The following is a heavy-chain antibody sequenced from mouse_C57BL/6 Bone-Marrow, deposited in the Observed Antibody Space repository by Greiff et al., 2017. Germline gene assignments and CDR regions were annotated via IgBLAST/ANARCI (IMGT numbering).Heavy chain of an antibody. CDR1: GYTFTSYW. J-gene: IGHJ1*03. CDR2: IYPGSGST. Sequence: VQLQQPGAELVKPGASVKMSCKASGYTFTSYWITWVKQRPGQGLEWIGDIYPGSGSTNYNEKFKSKATLTVDTSSSTAYMQLSSLTSEDSAVYYYAREGLDWDDLWYFDVGGTGTTVTVTS. CDR3: AREGLDWDDLWYFDV. V-gene: IGHV1-55*01. D-gene: IGHD4-1*01.